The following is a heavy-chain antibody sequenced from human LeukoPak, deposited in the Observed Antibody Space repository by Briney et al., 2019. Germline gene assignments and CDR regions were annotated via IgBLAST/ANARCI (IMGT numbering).Heavy chain of an antibody. CDR1: GGSFSGYY. Sequence: SETLSLTCAVYGGSFSGYYWSWIRQPPGKGLEWIGEINHSGSTNYNPSLKSRVTMSVDTSKNQFSLKLSSVTAADTAVYYCARGPRTYHYDSSGYCTDYWGQGILVTVSS. J-gene: IGHJ4*02. CDR3: ARGPRTYHYDSSGYCTDY. CDR2: INHSGST. V-gene: IGHV4-34*01. D-gene: IGHD3-22*01.